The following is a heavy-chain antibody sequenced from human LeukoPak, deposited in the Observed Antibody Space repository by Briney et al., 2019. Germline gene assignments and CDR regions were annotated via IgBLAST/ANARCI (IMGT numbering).Heavy chain of an antibody. V-gene: IGHV3-23*01. D-gene: IGHD6-25*01. CDR2: ISDSGDRT. CDR1: GFTFNKYD. Sequence: GSLRLSCAASGFTFNKYDMSWVRQVPGKGLEWVSGISDSGDRTYYADSVKGRFTISGDNSKNTLYLQVNSLRAEDTAAYYCAKESGYGDYWYFDYWGQGTLVTVSS. CDR3: AKESGYGDYWYFDY. J-gene: IGHJ4*02.